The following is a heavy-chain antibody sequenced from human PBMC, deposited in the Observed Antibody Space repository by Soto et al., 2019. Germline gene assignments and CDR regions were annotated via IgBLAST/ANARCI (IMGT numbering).Heavy chain of an antibody. J-gene: IGHJ5*01. V-gene: IGHV6-1*01. Sequence: SQTLSLTCAISGDSVSSISGTWNWIRQSPSRGLEWLGRTYYRSEWYSDYAVSVQSRVTINPDTSKNQFSLQLNSVTPEDTAVYYCVRLIGNSWLDSWGQGTLVTVSS. CDR1: GDSVSSISGT. CDR2: TYYRSEWYS. CDR3: VRLIGNSWLDS.